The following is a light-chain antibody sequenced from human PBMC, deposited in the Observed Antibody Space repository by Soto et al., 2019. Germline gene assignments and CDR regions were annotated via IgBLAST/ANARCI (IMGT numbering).Light chain of an antibody. V-gene: IGKV3-20*01. CDR1: QSVSSSY. CDR3: QQFGSSSWT. CDR2: GAS. Sequence: ESVLTQSPGTLSLSPGEKATLSCRASQSVSSSYLAWYQQKPGQAPRLLIYGASSRATGIPDRFSGSGSGTDFTLTVSRLEPEDFAVYYCQQFGSSSWTFGQGTNVDIK. J-gene: IGKJ1*01.